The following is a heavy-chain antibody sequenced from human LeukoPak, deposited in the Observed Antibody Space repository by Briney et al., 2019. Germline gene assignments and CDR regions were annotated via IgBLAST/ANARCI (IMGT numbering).Heavy chain of an antibody. CDR2: IYRGGST. V-gene: IGHV3-53*01. CDR1: GFTLSSNY. J-gene: IGHJ6*03. Sequence: PGGSLRLSCAASGFTLSSNYMSWVRQAPGKGLEWVSVIYRGGSTYYTDSVKGRFTISRDNSKNTLYLQMNSLRAEDTAVYYCARHGSITMVRGRLRYYYMDVWGKGTTVTISS. D-gene: IGHD3-10*01. CDR3: ARHGSITMVRGRLRYYYMDV.